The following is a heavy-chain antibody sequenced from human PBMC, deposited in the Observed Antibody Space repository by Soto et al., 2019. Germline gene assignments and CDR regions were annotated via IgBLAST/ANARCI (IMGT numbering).Heavy chain of an antibody. CDR1: GGSISSYY. Sequence: SETLSLTCTVSGGSISSYYWSWIRQPPGKGLEWIGYIYYSGSTYYNPSLKSRVTISVDTSKNQFSLKLSSVTAADTAVYYCARVTMVRGVIDRYYYYGMDVWGQGTTVTVSS. D-gene: IGHD3-10*01. CDR2: IYYSGST. CDR3: ARVTMVRGVIDRYYYYGMDV. V-gene: IGHV4-59*08. J-gene: IGHJ6*02.